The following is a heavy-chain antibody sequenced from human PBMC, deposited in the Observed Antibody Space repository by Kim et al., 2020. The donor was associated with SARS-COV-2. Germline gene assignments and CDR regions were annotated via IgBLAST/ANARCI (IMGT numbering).Heavy chain of an antibody. V-gene: IGHV3-21*01. CDR3: ARECCCGSHNAETWFDP. CDR1: GFTFRSYS. J-gene: IGHJ5*02. CDR2: ISSSRSYI. Sequence: GGSLRLSCAASGFTFRSYSMNWVRQAPGKGLEWVAFISSSRSYIYYADSVKGRFTISRDNAKNSLYLQMNSLRAEDTAVYYCARECCCGSHNAETWFDPWGQGTLVTVSS. D-gene: IGHD2-21*01.